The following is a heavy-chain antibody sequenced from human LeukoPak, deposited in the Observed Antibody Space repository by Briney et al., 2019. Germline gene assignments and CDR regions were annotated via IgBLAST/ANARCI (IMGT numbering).Heavy chain of an antibody. CDR2: IGSSSNYI. CDR3: VRDVASPDF. D-gene: IGHD2-15*01. Sequence: GGSLRLSCAASGFTFSSYSMNWVRQAPGKGLEWVSSIGSSSNYIYYSDSVKGRFTISRDNANNSLFLQMNSLRVEDTALYYCVRDVASPDFWGQGTLVTVSS. V-gene: IGHV3-21*01. CDR1: GFTFSSYS. J-gene: IGHJ4*02.